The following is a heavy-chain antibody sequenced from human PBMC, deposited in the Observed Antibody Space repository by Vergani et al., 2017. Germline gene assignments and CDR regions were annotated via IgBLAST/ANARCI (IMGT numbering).Heavy chain of an antibody. CDR1: GGSFSGYY. V-gene: IGHV4-34*01. D-gene: IGHD2-8*01. Sequence: QVQLQQWGAGLLKPSETLSLTCAVYGGSFSGYYWSWIRQPPGKGLEWIGEINHSGSTNYNPSLKRRVTIAVDTSKNQFSLKLSSVTAADTAVYYCASGGPYYATTGYYGMDVWGQGTTVTVSS. CDR3: ASGGPYYATTGYYGMDV. CDR2: INHSGST. J-gene: IGHJ6*02.